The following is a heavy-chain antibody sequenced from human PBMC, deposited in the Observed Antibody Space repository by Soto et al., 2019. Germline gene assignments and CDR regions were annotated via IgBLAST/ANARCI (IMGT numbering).Heavy chain of an antibody. Sequence: PSETLSLTCTVSGGSISGYYWSWIRQPPGKGLEWIGYMYYSGSINYNPSLKSRVTMSVDTSKNQFSLKLSSVTAADTAVYYCALGLYDSRPPHFDYWGQGTLVTVSS. J-gene: IGHJ4*02. D-gene: IGHD3-22*01. V-gene: IGHV4-59*01. CDR1: GGSISGYY. CDR3: ALGLYDSRPPHFDY. CDR2: MYYSGSI.